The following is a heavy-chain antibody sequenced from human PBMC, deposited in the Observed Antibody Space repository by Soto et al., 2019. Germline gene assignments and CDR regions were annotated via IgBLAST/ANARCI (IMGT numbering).Heavy chain of an antibody. J-gene: IGHJ4*02. D-gene: IGHD5-18*01. Sequence: LXLSGAASWFTFSDYYMSWSRHAPGKGLEWVSSITSSCSTTYYTDSVKGRFTISRDNAKNSLYLQMNSLRAEDTAVYYCARERSSYGPSYFEYWGQGTLVTVS. CDR1: WFTFSDYY. V-gene: IGHV3-11*01. CDR3: ARERSSYGPSYFEY. CDR2: ITSSCSTT.